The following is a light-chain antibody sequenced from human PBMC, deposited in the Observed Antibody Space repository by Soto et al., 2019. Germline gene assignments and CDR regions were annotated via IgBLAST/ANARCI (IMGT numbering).Light chain of an antibody. CDR1: KSVSNY. J-gene: IGKJ3*01. V-gene: IGKV3-11*01. CDR2: DAS. CDR3: QQRSNWIFT. Sequence: EIVLTQSPATLSLSPGERAPLSCRASKSVSNYLAWYQQKPGQAPRLLIYDASSRATGIPARFSGSGSGTDFTLTISSLEPEDFAVYYCQQRSNWIFTFGPGTKVDV.